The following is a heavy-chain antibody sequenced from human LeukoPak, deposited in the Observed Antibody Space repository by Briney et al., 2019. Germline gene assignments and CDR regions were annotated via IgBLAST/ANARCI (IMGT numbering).Heavy chain of an antibody. CDR3: TGPARTDY. CDR1: GFTFSNAW. V-gene: IGHV3-15*07. J-gene: IGHJ4*02. CDR2: IKSKTDGRTT. Sequence: GGSLRLSCAASGFTFSNAWMNWVRQAPGKGLEWVGRIKSKTDGRTTGYAAPVKGRFTISRDDSKNTLYLQMNSLKTEDTAVYYCTGPARTDYWGQGTLVTVSS.